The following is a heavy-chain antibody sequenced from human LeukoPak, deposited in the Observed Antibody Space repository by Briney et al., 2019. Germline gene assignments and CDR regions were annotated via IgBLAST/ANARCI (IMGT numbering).Heavy chain of an antibody. CDR1: GFTFSNYG. J-gene: IGHJ4*02. D-gene: IGHD4-17*01. CDR3: VNSRQPTLTTARYFDY. V-gene: IGHV3-30*02. CDR2: IRFDGSTK. Sequence: GGSLRLSCGASGFTFSNYGMHWVRQAPGKGLEWVAFIRFDGSTKEYADSVQGRFTISRDNSRNTLYLQMNSLRTDDTAVYYCVNSRQPTLTTARYFDYWGQGTLVTVSS.